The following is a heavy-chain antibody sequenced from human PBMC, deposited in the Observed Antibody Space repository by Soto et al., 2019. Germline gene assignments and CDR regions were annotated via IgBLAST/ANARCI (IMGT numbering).Heavy chain of an antibody. D-gene: IGHD2-15*01. CDR1: GGSFSGYY. CDR2: INHSGST. CDR3: PRLAYCSGGSCYSGWLLAY. V-gene: IGHV4-34*01. Sequence: QVQLQQWGAGLLKPSETLSLTCAVYGGSFSGYYWSWIRQPPGKGLEWIGEINHSGSTDYSPCLMIRVTLSVVTSKNQFSLKLSSVTAADTAVYYCPRLAYCSGGSCYSGWLLAYWGQGTLVTVSS. J-gene: IGHJ4*02.